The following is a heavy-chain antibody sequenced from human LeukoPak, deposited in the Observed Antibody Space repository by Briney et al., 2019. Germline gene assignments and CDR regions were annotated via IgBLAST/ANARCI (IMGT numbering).Heavy chain of an antibody. V-gene: IGHV4-59*01. Sequence: SETLSLTCTVSGGSISSYYWSWIRQPPGKGLEWIGYIYYSGSTNYNPSLKSRVTISVDTSKNQFSLKLSSVTAADTAVYYCARVGCSSTSCSWFDPWGQGTLATVSS. CDR3: ARVGCSSTSCSWFDP. CDR2: IYYSGST. CDR1: GGSISSYY. D-gene: IGHD2-2*01. J-gene: IGHJ5*02.